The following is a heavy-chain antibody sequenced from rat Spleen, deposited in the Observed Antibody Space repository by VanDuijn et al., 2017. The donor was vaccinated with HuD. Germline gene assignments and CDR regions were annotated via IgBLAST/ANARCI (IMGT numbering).Heavy chain of an antibody. D-gene: IGHD1-12*03. CDR1: GFTFSDYF. J-gene: IGHJ2*01. CDR2: ISYDGSLT. Sequence: EVQLVESDGGLVQPGRSLKLSCAASGFTFSDYFLAWVRQTPTKGLEWVATISYDGSLTYYRDSVKGRFTISRDNAKSTLNLQMDSLRSEDTATYFCTRGGYFRYWGQGVMVTVSS. V-gene: IGHV5-29*01. CDR3: TRGGYFRY.